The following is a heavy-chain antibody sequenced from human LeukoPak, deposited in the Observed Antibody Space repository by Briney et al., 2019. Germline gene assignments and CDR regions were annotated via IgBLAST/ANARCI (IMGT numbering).Heavy chain of an antibody. V-gene: IGHV1-46*01. CDR3: ASRGDIAAAGFDY. D-gene: IGHD6-13*01. J-gene: IGHJ4*02. Sequence: ASVKVSCKASGYTFTSYYMHWVRQAPGQELEWMGIINPSGGSTSYAQKFQGRVTITADESTSTAYMELSSLRSEDTAVYYCASRGDIAAAGFDYWGQGTLVTVSS. CDR1: GYTFTSYY. CDR2: INPSGGST.